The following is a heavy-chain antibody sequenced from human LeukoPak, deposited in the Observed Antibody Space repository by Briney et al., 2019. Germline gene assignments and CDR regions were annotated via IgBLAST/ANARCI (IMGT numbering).Heavy chain of an antibody. CDR1: GFTFISYG. V-gene: IGHV3-30*12. J-gene: IGHJ4*02. Sequence: PGGSLRLSCETSGFTFISYGMHWVRQTPGKGLEWVAVISKDGGNKFYADSLKGRVTISRDNAKNSLYLQMNSLRAEVTAVYYCARGRSAFDYWGQGTLVTVSS. CDR2: ISKDGGNK. CDR3: ARGRSAFDY.